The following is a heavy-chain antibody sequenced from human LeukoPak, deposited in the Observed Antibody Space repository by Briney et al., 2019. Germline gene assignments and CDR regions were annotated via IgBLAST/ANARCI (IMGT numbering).Heavy chain of an antibody. CDR3: ARDPLGTRPGFDY. V-gene: IGHV3-33*01. J-gene: IGHJ4*02. D-gene: IGHD1-1*01. Sequence: GGSLRLSCAASGFTFSSYGMHWVRQAPGKGLEWVAVIWYDGSNKYYADSVKGRFTISRDNSKNTLYLQMNSLRAEDTAVYYCARDPLGTRPGFDYWGQGTLVTVSS. CDR1: GFTFSSYG. CDR2: IWYDGSNK.